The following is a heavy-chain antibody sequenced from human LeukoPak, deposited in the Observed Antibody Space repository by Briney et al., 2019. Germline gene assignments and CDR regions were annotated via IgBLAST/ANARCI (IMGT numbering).Heavy chain of an antibody. D-gene: IGHD3-22*01. V-gene: IGHV1-69*02. CDR1: GGTFSSYT. Sequence: ASAKVSCKAPGGTFSSYTISWVRQAPGQGLEWMGRIIPILGIANYAQKFQGRVTITADKSTSTAYMELSSLRSEDTAVYYCARDPDYYDSSGLNDYWGQGTLVTVSS. J-gene: IGHJ4*02. CDR3: ARDPDYYDSSGLNDY. CDR2: IIPILGIA.